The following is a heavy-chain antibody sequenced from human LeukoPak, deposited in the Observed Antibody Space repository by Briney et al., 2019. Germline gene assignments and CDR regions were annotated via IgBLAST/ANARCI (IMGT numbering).Heavy chain of an antibody. V-gene: IGHV5-51*01. CDR1: GYSFTSYW. CDR3: ARVPDLYYYDSSGHTPGAFDI. D-gene: IGHD3-22*01. Sequence: GESLKISCKGSGYSFTSYWIGWVRQMPGKGLEWMGIIYTGDSDTRYSPSFQGQVTISADKSISTAYLQWSSLKASDTAMYYCARVPDLYYYDSSGHTPGAFDIWGQGTMVAVSS. J-gene: IGHJ3*02. CDR2: IYTGDSDT.